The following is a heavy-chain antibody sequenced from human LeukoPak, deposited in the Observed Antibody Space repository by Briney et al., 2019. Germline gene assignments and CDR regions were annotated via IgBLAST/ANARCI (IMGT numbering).Heavy chain of an antibody. Sequence: GGSLRLSCAASGFTFSSYEMNWVRQAPGKGLEWVSYISSTSSYINYADSMKGRFTISRDDAKNSLFLQMNSLRAEDTAVYYCARVSQWLVPYWGQGTLVTVSS. CDR3: ARVSQWLVPY. J-gene: IGHJ4*02. CDR1: GFTFSSYE. CDR2: ISSTSSYI. D-gene: IGHD6-19*01. V-gene: IGHV3-21*05.